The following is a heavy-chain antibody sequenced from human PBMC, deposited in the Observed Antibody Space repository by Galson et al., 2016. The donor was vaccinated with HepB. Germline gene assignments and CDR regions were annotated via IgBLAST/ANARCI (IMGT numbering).Heavy chain of an antibody. CDR1: GGSFSGYY. J-gene: IGHJ6*02. CDR3: ARGVYRGGSFFSHYYGLDV. D-gene: IGHD1-26*01. CDR2: IDRGGDS. V-gene: IGHV4-34*01. Sequence: ETLSLTCAVYGGSFSGYYWGWIRQSPVKGLEWIGEIDRGGDSKINPSLRSRVTMSIDRSKNQFSLRLSFLTAADAAVYYCARGVYRGGSFFSHYYGLDVWGQGTAVTVSS.